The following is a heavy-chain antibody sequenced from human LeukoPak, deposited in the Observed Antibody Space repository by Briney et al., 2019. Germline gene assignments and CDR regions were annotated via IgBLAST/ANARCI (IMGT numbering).Heavy chain of an antibody. CDR1: GDSVSNNNAA. Sequence: SQTLSLTCAISGDSVSNNNAAWNWIRKSPSRGLEWLGRTFYMSRWYNDYATSVKSRITINPDTSKNQVSLQLNSVTLEDTAVYYCARQEHLVLGYWGQGTLVTVSS. CDR2: TFYMSRWYN. V-gene: IGHV6-1*01. D-gene: IGHD6-13*01. J-gene: IGHJ4*02. CDR3: ARQEHLVLGY.